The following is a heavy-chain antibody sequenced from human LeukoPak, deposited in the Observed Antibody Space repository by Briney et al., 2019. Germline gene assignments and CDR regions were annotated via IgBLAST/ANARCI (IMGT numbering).Heavy chain of an antibody. D-gene: IGHD5-24*01. J-gene: IGHJ6*03. CDR1: GGSFSGYY. CDR3: ARQNGYNSYYYYYYMDV. V-gene: IGHV4-34*01. CDR2: INHSGST. Sequence: PSETLSLTCAVYGGSFSGYYWSWIRQPPGKGLEWIGEINHSGSTNYNPSLKSRVTISVDTSKNQFSLKLSSVTAADTAVYYCARQNGYNSYYYYYYMDVWGKGTTVTISS.